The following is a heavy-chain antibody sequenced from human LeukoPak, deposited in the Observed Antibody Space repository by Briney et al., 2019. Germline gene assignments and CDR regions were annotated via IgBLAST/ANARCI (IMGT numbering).Heavy chain of an antibody. V-gene: IGHV1-18*01. CDR3: ARDTYTVVVVAATRYYYYGMDV. J-gene: IGHJ6*02. CDR2: ISAYNGNT. D-gene: IGHD2-15*01. Sequence: ASVKVSCKASGYTFTSYGISWVRQAPGQGLEWMGWISAYNGNTNYAQKLQGRVTMTTDTSTSTAYMELRSLRSDDTAVYYCARDTYTVVVVAATRYYYYGMDVWGQGTTVTVSS. CDR1: GYTFTSYG.